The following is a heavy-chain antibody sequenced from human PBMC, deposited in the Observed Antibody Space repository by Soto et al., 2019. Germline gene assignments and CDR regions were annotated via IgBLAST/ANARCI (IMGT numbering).Heavy chain of an antibody. CDR1: GGSISTDH. CDR2: IYNSGST. CDR3: AREDDGPFDY. V-gene: IGHV4-59*12. Sequence: SETLSLTCTVSGGSISTDHWSWIRQPPGRGLEWIGHIYNSGSTNYNPSLKSRVTISVDTSKNQFSLKLSSVTAADTAVYYCAREDDGPFDYWGQGTLVTVSS. D-gene: IGHD3-3*01. J-gene: IGHJ4*02.